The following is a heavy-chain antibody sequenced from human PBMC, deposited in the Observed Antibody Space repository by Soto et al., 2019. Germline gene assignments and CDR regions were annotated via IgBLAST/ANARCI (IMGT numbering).Heavy chain of an antibody. CDR2: ISYDGSNT. D-gene: IGHD5-18*01. Sequence: GGSLRLSCAASGFTFRNYWMNWVRHAPGKGLEWVAVISYDGSNTYYADSVKGRFTISRDNSKNTLYVQMNSLRTEDSAVYYCARDSETNGYSYDYFDYWGQGTLVTVSS. V-gene: IGHV3-30*03. CDR1: GFTFRNYW. J-gene: IGHJ4*02. CDR3: ARDSETNGYSYDYFDY.